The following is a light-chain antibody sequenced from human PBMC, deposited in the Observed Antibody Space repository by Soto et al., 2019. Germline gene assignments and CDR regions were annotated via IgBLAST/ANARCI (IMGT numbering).Light chain of an antibody. J-gene: IGLJ1*01. CDR1: SGSIASNY. CDR2: EDN. CDR3: QSYDSSNLYV. V-gene: IGLV6-57*03. Sequence: NFMLTQPHSVSESPGKTVIISCTRSSGSIASNYVQWYQQRPGSAPTTVIYEDNQRPSGVPDRFSGSIDSSSNSASLTISGLKTEDEADYYCQSYDSSNLYVFGTGTKVTVL.